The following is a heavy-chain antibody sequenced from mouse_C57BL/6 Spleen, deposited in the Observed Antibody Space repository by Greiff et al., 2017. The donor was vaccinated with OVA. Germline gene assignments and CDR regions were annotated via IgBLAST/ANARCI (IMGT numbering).Heavy chain of an antibody. CDR3: ARGVLARYFDV. D-gene: IGHD1-1*01. CDR1: GYTFTSYW. Sequence: QVQLQQPGAELVMPGASVKLSCKASGYTFTSYWMHWVKQRPGQGLEWIGEIDPSDSYTNYNKKFKGKSTLTVDKSSSTAYMQLSSLTSEDSAVYYCARGVLARYFDVWGTGTTVTVSS. J-gene: IGHJ1*03. V-gene: IGHV1-69*01. CDR2: IDPSDSYT.